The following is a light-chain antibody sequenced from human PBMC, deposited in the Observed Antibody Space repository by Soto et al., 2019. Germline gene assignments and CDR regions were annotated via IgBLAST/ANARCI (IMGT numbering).Light chain of an antibody. CDR3: QQSFSSPPWT. V-gene: IGKV1-39*01. J-gene: IGKJ1*01. Sequence: DIPMTQSPSSLSASVGDSDTITCRASQNIKTYLNWYQQKPGKAPNLLIYAASSLHSGVPSRFSGSGSGTDFTLTISSLQPEDFATYYCQQSFSSPPWTFGQGTKVDI. CDR2: AAS. CDR1: QNIKTY.